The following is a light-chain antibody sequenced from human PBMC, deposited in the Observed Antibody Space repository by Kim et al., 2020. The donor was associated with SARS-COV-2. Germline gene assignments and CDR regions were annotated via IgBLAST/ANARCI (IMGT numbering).Light chain of an antibody. CDR1: SLRSYY. Sequence: SSELTQDPAVSVALGQTVRITCQGDSLRSYYASWYQQKPGQAPVLVIYGKNNRPSGIPDRFSGSRSGNTASLTITGAQAEDEADYYCNSRDSSGNHRDVV. J-gene: IGLJ2*01. CDR2: GKN. CDR3: NSRDSSGNHRDVV. V-gene: IGLV3-19*01.